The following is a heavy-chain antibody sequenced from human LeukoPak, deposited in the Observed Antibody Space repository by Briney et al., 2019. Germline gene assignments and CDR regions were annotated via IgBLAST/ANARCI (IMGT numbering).Heavy chain of an antibody. CDR3: AKGGLTTPLHY. Sequence: GASLRLSWAAAAVPFSTYFVSWVRQAPGGGLEWILSISGDGARTYYTNSVKGRFTIFRDNPKNTLFLQVNSLRVEDTAVYYCAKGGLTTPLHYWGQGTLVTVSS. V-gene: IGHV3-23*01. CDR2: ISGDGART. D-gene: IGHD1-14*01. J-gene: IGHJ4*02. CDR1: AVPFSTYF.